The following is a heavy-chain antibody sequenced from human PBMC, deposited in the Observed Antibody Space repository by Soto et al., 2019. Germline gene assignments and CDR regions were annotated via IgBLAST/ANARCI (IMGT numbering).Heavy chain of an antibody. CDR2: ISSSSSTI. Sequence: SLRLSCAASGFTFSSYSMNWVRQAPGKGLEWVSYISSSSSTIYYADSVKGRFTISRDNAKNSLYLQMNSLRAEDTAVYYCARDFWSGYSNWFAPWGQGTLVLVSS. J-gene: IGHJ5*02. D-gene: IGHD3-3*01. V-gene: IGHV3-48*01. CDR1: GFTFSSYS. CDR3: ARDFWSGYSNWFAP.